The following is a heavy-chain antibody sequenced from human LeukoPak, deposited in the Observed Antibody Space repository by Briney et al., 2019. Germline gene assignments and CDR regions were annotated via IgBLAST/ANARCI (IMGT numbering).Heavy chain of an antibody. CDR2: ISAYNGNT. CDR1: GYTFTSYG. D-gene: IGHD6-13*01. CDR3: ARVGKHQLADVYFDY. V-gene: IGHV1-18*01. Sequence: ASVKVSCKASGYTFTSYGISWVRQAPGQGLEWMGWISAYNGNTNYAQKLQGRVTMTTDTSTSTAYMELRSLRSDDTAVYYCARVGKHQLADVYFDYWGQGTLVTVSS. J-gene: IGHJ4*02.